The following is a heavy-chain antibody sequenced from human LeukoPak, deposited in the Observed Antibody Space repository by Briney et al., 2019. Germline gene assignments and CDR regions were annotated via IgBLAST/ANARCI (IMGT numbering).Heavy chain of an antibody. D-gene: IGHD1-26*01. J-gene: IGHJ4*02. CDR3: ARGRRILVGDVNAGDFFDF. Sequence: ASVKVSCKASGYTFTDYYIHWVRQAPGQGLDWMGWINPNSGGTYYARKFQGRVTMTRDTSISTAYMELSGLKSDDTAVFYCARGRRILVGDVNAGDFFDFWGQGTLVTVSS. V-gene: IGHV1-2*02. CDR1: GYTFTDYY. CDR2: INPNSGGT.